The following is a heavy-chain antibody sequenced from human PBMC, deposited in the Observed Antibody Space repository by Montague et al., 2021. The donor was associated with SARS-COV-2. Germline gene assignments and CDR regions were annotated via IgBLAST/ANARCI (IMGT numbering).Heavy chain of an antibody. CDR3: ARDKAEYIVVVPAVSLAYGMDV. CDR2: IYYSGST. D-gene: IGHD2-2*01. J-gene: IGHJ6*02. V-gene: IGHV4-39*07. Sequence: SETLSLTCTVSGGSISSSSYYWGWIRQPPGKGLEWIGCIYYSGSTYYNPSLKSRVTISVDTSKNQFSLKLSSVTAADTAVYYCARDKAEYIVVVPAVSLAYGMDVWGQGTTVTVSS. CDR1: GGSISSSSYY.